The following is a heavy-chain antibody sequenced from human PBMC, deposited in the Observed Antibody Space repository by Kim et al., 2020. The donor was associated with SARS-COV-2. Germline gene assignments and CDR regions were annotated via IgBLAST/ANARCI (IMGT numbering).Heavy chain of an antibody. J-gene: IGHJ6*03. Sequence: VKGRFTISRDNSKNSLFLQMNSLRAEDTAIFYCAKGPGGSSRVGSIFYIDVWGKGTTVTVSS. V-gene: IGHV3-23*01. CDR3: AKGPGGSSRVGSIFYIDV. D-gene: IGHD6-6*01.